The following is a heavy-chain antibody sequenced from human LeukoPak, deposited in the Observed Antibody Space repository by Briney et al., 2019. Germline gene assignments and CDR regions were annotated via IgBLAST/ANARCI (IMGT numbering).Heavy chain of an antibody. J-gene: IGHJ5*02. CDR1: GVTFSTFA. Sequence: GASVKVSCKASGVTFSTFAISWVRQAPGQGLEWMGRIVPIPGLLQYGQDKQDRVTITADRATNTVEMELNSLTSDDTAVYYCARDRGDLNGIYYNFFDPWGQGTLVTVSS. V-gene: IGHV1-69*04. CDR2: IVPIPGLL. D-gene: IGHD1-20*01. CDR3: ARDRGDLNGIYYNFFDP.